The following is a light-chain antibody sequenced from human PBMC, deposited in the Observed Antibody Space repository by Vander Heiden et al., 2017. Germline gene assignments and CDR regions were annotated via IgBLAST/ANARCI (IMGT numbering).Light chain of an antibody. J-gene: IGKJ2*01. V-gene: IGKV3-15*01. CDR3: QQDNNWYT. Sequence: EIVMTQSPATLSVSPGERATLSCRASQSVSSNLAWYQQKPGQAPRLLIYGASTRATGIPARFSGSGSGTEFTLTSSSRQSEDFAVYYCQQDNNWYTFGQGTKLEIK. CDR2: GAS. CDR1: QSVSSN.